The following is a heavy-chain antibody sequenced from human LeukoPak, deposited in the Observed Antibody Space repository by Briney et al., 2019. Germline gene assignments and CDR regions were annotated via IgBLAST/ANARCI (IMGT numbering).Heavy chain of an antibody. Sequence: SETLSLTCTVSGGSISSSSYYWGWIRQPPGKGLEWIGSIYCSGSTYYNPSLKSRVTISVDTSKNQFSLKLSSVTAADTAVYYCARGVGVDAGDYFDYWGQGTLVTVSS. V-gene: IGHV4-39*07. J-gene: IGHJ4*02. CDR2: IYCSGST. D-gene: IGHD3-16*01. CDR1: GGSISSSSYY. CDR3: ARGVGVDAGDYFDY.